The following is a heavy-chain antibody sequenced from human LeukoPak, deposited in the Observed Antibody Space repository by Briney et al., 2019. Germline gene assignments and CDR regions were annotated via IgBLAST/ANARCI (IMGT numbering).Heavy chain of an antibody. CDR3: ATSDRQFCSPTSCYMPFDY. D-gene: IGHD2-2*02. CDR2: FNPRDGET. Sequence: ASVKVSCKVSGFSLTELSMHWVRQAPGKGPEWMGGFNPRDGETYFAQNFQGRVTLTGDTSTDTSSMELRSLKSDDTAVYYCATSDRQFCSPTSCYMPFDYWGQGTLVIVSS. CDR1: GFSLTELS. V-gene: IGHV1-24*01. J-gene: IGHJ4*02.